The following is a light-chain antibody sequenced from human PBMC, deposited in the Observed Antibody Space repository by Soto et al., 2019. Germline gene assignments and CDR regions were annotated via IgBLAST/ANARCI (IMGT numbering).Light chain of an antibody. CDR3: SSSTSSSSPDV. CDR2: DVS. CDR1: SSDVGGYNY. Sequence: QSALTQPASVSGSPGQSITISCTGTSSDVGGYNYVSWYQQHPGKAPKLMIYDVSNRPSGVSNRFSGSKSGNTASLTISGRQAEDEADYYCSSSTSSSSPDVVGTGTKLTVL. J-gene: IGLJ1*01. V-gene: IGLV2-14*01.